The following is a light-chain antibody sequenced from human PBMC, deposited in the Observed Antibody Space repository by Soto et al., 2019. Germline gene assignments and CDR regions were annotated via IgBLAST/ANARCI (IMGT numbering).Light chain of an antibody. CDR3: AAWDDSLSGVV. V-gene: IGLV1-47*01. CDR2: RNN. Sequence: QSVLTQPPSASGTPGQRVTISCSGSSSNIGINSVYWHQQLPGTAPKVLIYRNNQRPSGVPDRFSGSKSGTSASLAISGLRFEDEDDYYCAAWDDSLSGVVFGGGTKLTVL. CDR1: SSNIGINS. J-gene: IGLJ2*01.